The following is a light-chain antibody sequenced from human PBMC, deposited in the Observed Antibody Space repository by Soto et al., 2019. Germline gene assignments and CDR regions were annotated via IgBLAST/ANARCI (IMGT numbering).Light chain of an antibody. CDR2: GAS. CDR1: QSVSSSY. V-gene: IGKV3-20*01. Sequence: EIVLTQSPGTLSLSPGERATLSCRASQSVSSSYLAWYQQKAGQALRLLIYGASSRATGIPDRFSGSGSGTDFTLTISRLEPEDFAVYYCQHYGSSWTFGQGTKVEIK. CDR3: QHYGSSWT. J-gene: IGKJ1*01.